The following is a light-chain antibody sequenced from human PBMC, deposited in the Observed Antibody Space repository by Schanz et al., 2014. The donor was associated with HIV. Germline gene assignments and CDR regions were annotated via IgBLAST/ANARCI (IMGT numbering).Light chain of an antibody. CDR3: SSLSTSGAPV. J-gene: IGLJ1*01. CDR1: SGYVITNDY. CDR2: DVS. V-gene: IGLV2-14*03. Sequence: QSTLTQPASVSGSPGQSITISCTGTSGYVITNDYVSWFQPHPGKAPKLMMYDVSRRTSGVSNRFSGPQSGNAASLTKNGLQPPDEADYYCSSLSTSGAPVFGAGTK.